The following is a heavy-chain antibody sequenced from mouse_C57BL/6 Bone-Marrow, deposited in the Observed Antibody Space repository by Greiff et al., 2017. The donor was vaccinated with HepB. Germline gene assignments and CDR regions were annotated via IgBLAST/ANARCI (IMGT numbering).Heavy chain of an antibody. Sequence: QVTLKVSGPGILQSSQTLSLSCSFSGFSLSTSGMGVSWIRQPSGKGLEWLAHIYWDDDKRYNPSLKSQLTISKDTARNQVFLKITSVDTADTATYYCARRRAYDYHDWYFEFWGTGTTVTVSS. D-gene: IGHD2-4*01. J-gene: IGHJ1*03. CDR1: GFSLSTSGMG. CDR2: IYWDDDK. CDR3: ARRRAYDYHDWYFEF. V-gene: IGHV8-12*01.